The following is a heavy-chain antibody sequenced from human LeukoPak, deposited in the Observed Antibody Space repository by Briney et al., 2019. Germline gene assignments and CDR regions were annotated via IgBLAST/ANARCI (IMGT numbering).Heavy chain of an antibody. D-gene: IGHD7-27*01. J-gene: IGHJ5*02. CDR2: MNPNSGET. CDR3: ARGDPWGFDP. CDR1: GYTFSSYD. Sequence: GASVKVSCKTSGYTFSSYDINWVRQATGQGLEWMGWMNPNSGETGFAQNFQGRVTLTKNTSITTAYMELSSLGSEDTAVYYCARGDPWGFDPWGQGTLVTVSS. V-gene: IGHV1-8*01.